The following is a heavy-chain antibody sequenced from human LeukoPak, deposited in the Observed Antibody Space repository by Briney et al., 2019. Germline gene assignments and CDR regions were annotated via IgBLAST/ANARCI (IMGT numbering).Heavy chain of an antibody. V-gene: IGHV3-43*01. CDR3: GKDIESYDFWSGYEY. D-gene: IGHD3-3*01. CDR2: IEWNGGRT. J-gene: IGHJ4*02. Sequence: GGSLRLSCAASGFTFDEYSMQWVRQAPGKGLEWVSVIEWNGGRTYYADSVEGRFTISRDNNKKSLYLQMNSLRTEDTAFYYCGKDIESYDFWSGYEYRGQGTLVTVSS. CDR1: GFTFDEYS.